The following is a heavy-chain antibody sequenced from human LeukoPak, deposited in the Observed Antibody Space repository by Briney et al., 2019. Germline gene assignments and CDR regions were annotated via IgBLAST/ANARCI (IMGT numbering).Heavy chain of an antibody. V-gene: IGHV3-23*01. CDR3: AKGGAMADKYYQE. CDR2: TTDSGSRT. Sequence: GGSLRLSCAASGFTFSSYAMMWVRQAPGKGLEWVSSTTDSGSRTYYADSVKGRFTISRDNSKNMLYLQMNSLRAEDTAVYYCAKGGAMADKYYQEWGQGTLVTVSS. CDR1: GFTFSSYA. J-gene: IGHJ1*01. D-gene: IGHD6-19*01.